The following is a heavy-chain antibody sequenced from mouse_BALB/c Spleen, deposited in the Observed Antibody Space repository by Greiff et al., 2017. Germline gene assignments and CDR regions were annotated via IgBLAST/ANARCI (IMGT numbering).Heavy chain of an antibody. CDR3: SRQRGNYAMDD. D-gene: IGHD2-14*01. Sequence: EVQGVESGGGLVQPGGSLKLSCAASGFTFSSYTMSWVRQTPEKRLEWVAYISNGGGSTYYPDTVKGRFTISRDNAKNTLYLQMNSRKSEDTAMYFCSRQRGNYAMDDWGQGTSVTVSS. V-gene: IGHV5-12-2*01. CDR2: ISNGGGST. CDR1: GFTFSSYT. J-gene: IGHJ4*01.